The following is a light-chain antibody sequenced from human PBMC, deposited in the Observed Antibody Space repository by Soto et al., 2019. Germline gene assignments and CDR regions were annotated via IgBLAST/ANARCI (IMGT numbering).Light chain of an antibody. J-gene: IGKJ1*01. CDR2: GAS. CDR1: QSVSSN. CDR3: QQYHNWWT. V-gene: IGKV3-15*01. Sequence: EIVMTQSPATLSVSPGERATLSCMASQSVSSNLAWYQQKPGQAPRLLIYGASTRATGVPTRFSGSGSGTEFTLTVSSLQSEDFAVYYCQQYHNWWTFGQGTKVEIK.